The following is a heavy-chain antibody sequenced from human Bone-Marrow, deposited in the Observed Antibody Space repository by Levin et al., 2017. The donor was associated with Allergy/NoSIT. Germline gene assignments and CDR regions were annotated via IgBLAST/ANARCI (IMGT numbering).Heavy chain of an antibody. V-gene: IGHV4-34*01. J-gene: IGHJ4*02. CDR2: INHSGST. D-gene: IGHD1-1*01. CDR3: ARIRYGIAPFDY. CDR1: GGSFRGFY. Sequence: SQTLSLTCAVYGGSFRGFYWSWIRQPPGKGLEWIGEINHSGSTSYNPSLKSRVTISGDTSKNQFSLRLSSVTAADTAVYYCARIRYGIAPFDYWGQGTLVTVSS.